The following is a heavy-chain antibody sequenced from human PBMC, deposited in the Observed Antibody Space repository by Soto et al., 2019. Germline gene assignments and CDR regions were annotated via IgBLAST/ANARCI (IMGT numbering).Heavy chain of an antibody. Sequence: SVKVSCKASGGTFSSYAISWVRQAPGQGLEWMGGIIPIFGTANYAQKFQGRVTITADESTSTAYMELSSLRSEDTAVYYCTRQRAAAGSPNWFDPWGQGTLVTVSS. J-gene: IGHJ5*02. V-gene: IGHV1-69*13. CDR2: IIPIFGTA. CDR3: TRQRAAAGSPNWFDP. CDR1: GGTFSSYA. D-gene: IGHD6-13*01.